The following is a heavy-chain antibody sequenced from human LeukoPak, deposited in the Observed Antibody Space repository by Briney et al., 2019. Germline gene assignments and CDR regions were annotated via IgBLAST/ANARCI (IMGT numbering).Heavy chain of an antibody. CDR2: IYYSGST. J-gene: IGHJ5*02. V-gene: IGHV4-59*01. D-gene: IGHD6-13*01. Sequence: SETLSLTCTVSGGSISSYYWSCIRQPPGKGLEWIGYIYYSGSTNYNPSLKSRVTISVDASKNQFSLKLSSVTAADTAVYYCARAGHSYPYIDPWGQGTLVTVSS. CDR3: ARAGHSYPYIDP. CDR1: GGSISSYY.